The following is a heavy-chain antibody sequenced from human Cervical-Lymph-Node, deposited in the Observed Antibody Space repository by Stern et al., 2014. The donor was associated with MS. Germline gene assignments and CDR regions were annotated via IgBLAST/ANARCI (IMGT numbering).Heavy chain of an antibody. CDR2: IYNSGST. CDR1: GVSISSGGYY. V-gene: IGHV4-31*03. D-gene: IGHD3-22*01. Sequence: QVQLQESGPGLVKPSQTLSLTCTVSGVSISSGGYYWSWIRQHPGKGLEWLGDIYNSGSTYYHPSLKSRVTISLDTAKNQFSLKLSSVTAADTAVYHCASGGPNYDSSGYYYFDFWGQGALVTVSS. CDR3: ASGGPNYDSSGYYYFDF. J-gene: IGHJ4*02.